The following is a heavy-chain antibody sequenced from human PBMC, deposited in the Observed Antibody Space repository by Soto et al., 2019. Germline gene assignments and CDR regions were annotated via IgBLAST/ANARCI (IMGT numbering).Heavy chain of an antibody. J-gene: IGHJ5*02. CDR3: PRDPASGSPWFDP. CDR1: GYTFTDYY. CDR2: INPKSGAT. D-gene: IGHD2-15*01. V-gene: IGHV1-2*04. Sequence: ASVKVSCKASGYTFTDYYVHWVRQAPGQGLEWMGYINPKSGATNYPQKFEGWITMTRDTSINTVYMELKSLTSDDTGVYYCPRDPASGSPWFDPWGQGTLVTVSS.